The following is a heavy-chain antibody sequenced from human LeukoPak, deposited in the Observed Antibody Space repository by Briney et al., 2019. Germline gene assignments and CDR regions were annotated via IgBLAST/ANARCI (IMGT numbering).Heavy chain of an antibody. CDR2: ISDSGANI. CDR1: GFTFSSYT. V-gene: IGHV3-23*01. Sequence: GGSLRLSCAASGFTFSSYTMSWVRQAPGKGLEWVSTISDSGANIYYGGSVKGRFTISRDNSKNTLYLQMKSLRGEDTAVYYCARRHELYYSDSWGQGTQVTVSS. D-gene: IGHD1-1*01. CDR3: ARRHELYYSDS. J-gene: IGHJ4*02.